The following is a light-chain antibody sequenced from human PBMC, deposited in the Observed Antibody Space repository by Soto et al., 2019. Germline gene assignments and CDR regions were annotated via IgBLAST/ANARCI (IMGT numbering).Light chain of an antibody. J-gene: IGKJ5*01. Sequence: VMTQSPATLSVSPGERATLSCRVSQSVSSSYLAWYQQKPGQAPRLLIYDASNRATGIPARFSGSGSGTDFTLTISSLEPEDFAVYYCQQRSNWPLTFGQGTRLEIK. CDR1: QSVSSSY. CDR3: QQRSNWPLT. CDR2: DAS. V-gene: IGKV3D-20*02.